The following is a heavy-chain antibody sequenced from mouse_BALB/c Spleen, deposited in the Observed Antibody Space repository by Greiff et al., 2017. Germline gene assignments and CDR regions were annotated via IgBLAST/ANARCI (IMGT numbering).Heavy chain of an antibody. Sequence: VQLQESGPGLVAPSQSLSITCTVSGFSLTSYGVHWVRQPPGKGLEWLGVIWAGGSTNYNSALMSRLSISKDNSKSQVFLKMNSLQTDDTAMYYCARDSDYGSSYGAYWGQGTLVTVSA. D-gene: IGHD1-1*01. CDR2: IWAGGST. CDR3: ARDSDYGSSYGAY. CDR1: GFSLTSYG. V-gene: IGHV2-9*02. J-gene: IGHJ3*01.